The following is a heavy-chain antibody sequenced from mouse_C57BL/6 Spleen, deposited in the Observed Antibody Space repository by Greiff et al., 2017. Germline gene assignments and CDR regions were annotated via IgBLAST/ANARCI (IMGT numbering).Heavy chain of an antibody. J-gene: IGHJ4*01. CDR1: GYTFTGYW. V-gene: IGHV1-9*01. Sequence: QVQLKESGAELMKPGASVKLSCKATGYTFTGYWIEWVKQRPGHGLEWIGEILPGSGSTNYNEKFKGKATFTADTSSNTAYMQLSSLTTEDSAIYYCARGPITTVVATEAMDYWGQGTSVTVSS. D-gene: IGHD1-1*01. CDR3: ARGPITTVVATEAMDY. CDR2: ILPGSGST.